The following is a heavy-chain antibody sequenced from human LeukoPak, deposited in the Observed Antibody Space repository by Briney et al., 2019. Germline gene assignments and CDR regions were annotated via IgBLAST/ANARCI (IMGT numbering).Heavy chain of an antibody. Sequence: SETLSLPCAVYSGSFSGYYRSWIRQPPGKGLEWIGEINHSGSTNYNPSLKSRVTISVDTSKNQFSLKLSSVTAADTAVYYCANTDYGDYVRMGGGQGTLVSVSS. V-gene: IGHV4-34*01. CDR3: ANTDYGDYVRMG. D-gene: IGHD4-17*01. J-gene: IGHJ4*02. CDR2: INHSGST. CDR1: SGSFSGYY.